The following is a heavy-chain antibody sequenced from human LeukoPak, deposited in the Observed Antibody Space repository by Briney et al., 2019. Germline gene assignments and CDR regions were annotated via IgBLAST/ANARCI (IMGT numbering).Heavy chain of an antibody. CDR2: INTYNGNT. CDR1: GYTFTSSG. CDR3: ARDEQWLVPISRPFYGMDV. D-gene: IGHD6-19*01. Sequence: ASVKVSCKASGYTFTSSGISWVRQAPGQGLEWMGWINTYNGNTNYAQKLQGRVTMTADTPTSTAYMELRSLRSDDTAVYYCARDEQWLVPISRPFYGMDVWGQGTTVTVSS. V-gene: IGHV1-18*01. J-gene: IGHJ6*02.